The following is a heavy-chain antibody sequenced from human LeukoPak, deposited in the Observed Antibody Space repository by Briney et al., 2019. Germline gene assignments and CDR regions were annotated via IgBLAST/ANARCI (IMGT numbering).Heavy chain of an antibody. CDR1: GYTFTSYG. J-gene: IGHJ6*02. D-gene: IGHD3-9*01. CDR2: ISAYNGNT. Sequence: ASVKVSCKASGYTFTSYGISWVRQAPGQGLEWMGWISAYNGNTNYAQKLQGRVTMTTDTSTSTAYMELRSLRSDDTAVYYCARGRLTGRRYYYGMDAWGQGTTVNVSS. CDR3: ARGRLTGRRYYYGMDA. V-gene: IGHV1-18*01.